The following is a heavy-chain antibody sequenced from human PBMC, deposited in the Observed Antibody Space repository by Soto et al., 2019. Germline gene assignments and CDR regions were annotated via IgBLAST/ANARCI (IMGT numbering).Heavy chain of an antibody. Sequence: QVQLVQSGAEVNKPGSSVKVSCKASVGTFSSYAINWVRQAPGQGREWMGGIIPIFGTADYAEKFQGRVTLTAAQSTSTAQMELSTLRSADTAVYYCASRITGSPNHYYGMDVWGQGTTVTVSS. J-gene: IGHJ6*02. V-gene: IGHV1-69*12. CDR1: VGTFSSYA. D-gene: IGHD1-20*01. CDR2: IIPIFGTA. CDR3: ASRITGSPNHYYGMDV.